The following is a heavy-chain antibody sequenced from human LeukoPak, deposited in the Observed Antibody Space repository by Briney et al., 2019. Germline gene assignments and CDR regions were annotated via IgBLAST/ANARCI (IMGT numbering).Heavy chain of an antibody. D-gene: IGHD3-9*01. CDR2: ISTSGST. Sequence: PSQTLSLTCTVSGGSISSGSYYWSWIRQPAGKGLEWIGRISTSGSTNYNPSLKSRVTISVDTSKNQFSLKLSSVTAADTAVYYCARVADDILTGYYPWWFDPWGQGTLVTVSS. J-gene: IGHJ5*02. CDR1: GGSISSGSYY. CDR3: ARVADDILTGYYPWWFDP. V-gene: IGHV4-61*02.